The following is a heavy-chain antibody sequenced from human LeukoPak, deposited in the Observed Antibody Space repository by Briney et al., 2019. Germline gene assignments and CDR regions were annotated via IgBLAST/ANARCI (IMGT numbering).Heavy chain of an antibody. V-gene: IGHV3-33*06. CDR1: GFTFSSYG. Sequence: PGRSLRLSCAASGFTFSSYGMHWVRQAPGKGLEWVAVIWYDGSNKYYADSVKGRFTISRDNSKNTLYLQMNSLRAEDTAVYYCAKDQGYSAYFDYWGQGTLVTVSS. D-gene: IGHD5-12*01. CDR2: IWYDGSNK. J-gene: IGHJ4*02. CDR3: AKDQGYSAYFDY.